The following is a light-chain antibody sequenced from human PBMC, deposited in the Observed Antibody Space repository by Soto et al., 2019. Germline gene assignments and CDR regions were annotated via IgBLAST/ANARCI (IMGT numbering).Light chain of an antibody. Sequence: DIQMTQSPSSVSASVGDIVTFTCRASQDITTGLAWYQQRHRQAPALLFYAASTWQSGVPSRFSGSGSGTDFILTISSLQPEDSATYYCQQTIRFPRTVGGGTNVEI. V-gene: IGKV1-12*01. CDR1: QDITTG. CDR3: QQTIRFPRT. J-gene: IGKJ4*02. CDR2: AAS.